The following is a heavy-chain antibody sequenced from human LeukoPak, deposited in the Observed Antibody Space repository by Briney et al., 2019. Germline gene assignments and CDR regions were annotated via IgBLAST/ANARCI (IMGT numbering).Heavy chain of an antibody. CDR2: IYYSGST. D-gene: IGHD3-16*01. CDR3: ARGVMGDRNDYFDY. J-gene: IGHJ4*02. CDR1: GGSISSGDYY. V-gene: IGHV4-30-4*08. Sequence: SETLSLTCTVSGGSISSGDYYWSWIRQPPGKGLEWIRYIYYSGSTYYNPSLKSRVTISVDTSKNQFSLKLSSVTAADTAVYYCARGVMGDRNDYFDYWGQGTLVTVSS.